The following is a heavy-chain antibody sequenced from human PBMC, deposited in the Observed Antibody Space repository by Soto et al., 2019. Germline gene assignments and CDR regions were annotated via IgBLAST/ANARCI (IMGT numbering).Heavy chain of an antibody. CDR1: GGSFSGYY. V-gene: IGHV4-34*01. Sequence: QVQLQQWGAGLLKPSETLSLTCAVYGGSFSGYYWSWIRQPPGKGLEWIGEINHSGSTNYNPSLKSRVTISVDTSKNQFSLKLSSVTAADTAVYYCARDRTTVVRGYYFDYWGQGTLSPSPQ. J-gene: IGHJ4*02. CDR2: INHSGST. D-gene: IGHD4-17*01. CDR3: ARDRTTVVRGYYFDY.